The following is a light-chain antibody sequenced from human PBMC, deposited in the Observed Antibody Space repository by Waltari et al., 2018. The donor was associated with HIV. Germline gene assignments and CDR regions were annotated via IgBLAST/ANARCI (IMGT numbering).Light chain of an antibody. V-gene: IGKV3-15*01. J-gene: IGKJ1*01. CDR2: GAS. Sequence: MAQSPATLSVSPGERATLSCRASQSLSSNLAWYHQRPGQAPRLLIYGASTRATGIPARFSGGGSGTEFTLTISSLQSEDFGVYYCQQYNNWPRTFGQGTKVEIQ. CDR3: QQYNNWPRT. CDR1: QSLSSN.